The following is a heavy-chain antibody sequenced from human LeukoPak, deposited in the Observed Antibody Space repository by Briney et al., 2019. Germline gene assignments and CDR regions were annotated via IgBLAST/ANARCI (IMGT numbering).Heavy chain of an antibody. CDR1: GFSFKSYS. Sequence: PGGSLRLSCAVAGFSFKSYSMTWVRQAPGKGLEWVSSISSNGSYIYYATSVKGRFTISRDNAKNSLYLQMNSLRADDTAVYYCTEAWGPEHRGSRYFDYWGQGTLVPVSS. J-gene: IGHJ4*02. CDR3: TEAWGPEHRGSRYFDY. V-gene: IGHV3-21*01. CDR2: ISSNGSYI. D-gene: IGHD3-16*01.